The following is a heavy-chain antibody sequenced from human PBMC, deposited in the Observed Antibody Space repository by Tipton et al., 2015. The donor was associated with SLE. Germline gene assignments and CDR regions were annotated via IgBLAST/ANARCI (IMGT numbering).Heavy chain of an antibody. J-gene: IGHJ6*02. CDR3: SRDDSSGWPRGGIDV. CDR2: INHSGST. V-gene: IGHV4-38-2*02. D-gene: IGHD3-22*01. CDR1: GFSISSYY. Sequence: TLSLTCTVSGFSISSYYWGWIRQPPGKGLEWIGEINHSGSTNYNPSLKSRVTISVDTSKNQVSLKLSSVTAADTAVYYCSRDDSSGWPRGGIDVWGQGTTVTVSS.